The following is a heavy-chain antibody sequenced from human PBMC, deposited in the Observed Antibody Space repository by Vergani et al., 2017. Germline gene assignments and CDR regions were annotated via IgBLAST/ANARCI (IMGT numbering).Heavy chain of an antibody. V-gene: IGHV3-9*02. CDR2: ISWNSNSI. Sequence: EVQLEESGGGLVLPGRSLRLSCVASGFPSAGYAMHWVRQAPGKGLEWVSGISWNSNSIGYAASVKGRFTISRDNAKNSLYLQMNSLRAEDTALYYCAKDLGTSSGGGWFDPWGQGTLVTVSS. CDR3: AKDLGTSSGGGWFDP. J-gene: IGHJ5*02. D-gene: IGHD6-6*01. CDR1: GFPSAGYA.